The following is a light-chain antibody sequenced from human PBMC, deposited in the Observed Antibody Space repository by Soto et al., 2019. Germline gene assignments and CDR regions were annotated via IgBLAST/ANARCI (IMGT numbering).Light chain of an antibody. J-gene: IGKJ3*01. Sequence: DIQMTQSPSTLSASVGDRVTITCRASQSISSWMAWYQQKPGKAPKLLIYDASSLESGVPSRFGGIGSGTEFTLTISSLQPDDFATYYCQQYNSYLFTFGPGTKVDIK. CDR1: QSISSW. V-gene: IGKV1-5*01. CDR3: QQYNSYLFT. CDR2: DAS.